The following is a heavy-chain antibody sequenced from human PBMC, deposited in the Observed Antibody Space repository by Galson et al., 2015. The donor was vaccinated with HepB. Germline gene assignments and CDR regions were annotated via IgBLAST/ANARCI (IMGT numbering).Heavy chain of an antibody. J-gene: IGHJ2*01. CDR2: ISYDGSNK. D-gene: IGHD1-26*01. CDR1: GFTFSSYG. Sequence: SLRLSCAASGFTFSSYGMHWVRQAPGKGLEWVAVISYDGSNKYYADSVKGRFTISRDNSKNTLYLQMNSLRAEDTAVYYCAKDRHSGSPFLWYFDLWGQGTLVTVSS. CDR3: AKDRHSGSPFLWYFDL. V-gene: IGHV3-30*18.